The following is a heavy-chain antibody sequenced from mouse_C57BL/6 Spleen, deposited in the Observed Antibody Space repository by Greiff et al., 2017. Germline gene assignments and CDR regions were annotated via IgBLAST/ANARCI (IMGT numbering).Heavy chain of an antibody. CDR2: ISYDGSN. J-gene: IGHJ2*01. Sequence: EVQRVESGPGLVKPSQSLSLTCSVTGYSITSGYYWNWIRQFPGNKLEWMGYISYDGSNNYNPSLKNRISITRDTSKNQFFLKLNSVTTEDTATYYCARVYGSSNFDYWGQGTTLTVSS. CDR1: GYSITSGYY. CDR3: ARVYGSSNFDY. D-gene: IGHD1-1*01. V-gene: IGHV3-6*01.